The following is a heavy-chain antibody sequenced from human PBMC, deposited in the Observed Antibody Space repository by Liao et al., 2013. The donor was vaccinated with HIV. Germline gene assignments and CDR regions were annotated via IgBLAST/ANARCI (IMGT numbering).Heavy chain of an antibody. CDR1: GDTYSGYY. D-gene: IGHD3-16*01. CDR2: IDHTGTI. J-gene: IGHJ4*02. V-gene: IGHV4-34*10. CDR3: ARDVWGHYRFDS. Sequence: QVQLQESGPGLVKPSETLSLTCAVYGDTYSGYYWNWVRHLPGKGLEWIGDIDHTGTIEFNPSLQSRVTISVDTSKRQLSLRLTSVTAADTAVYYCARDVWGHYRFDSWGQGTLVTVSS.